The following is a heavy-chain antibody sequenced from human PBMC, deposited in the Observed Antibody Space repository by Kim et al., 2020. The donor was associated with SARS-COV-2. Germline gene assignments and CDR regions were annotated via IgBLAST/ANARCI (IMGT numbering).Heavy chain of an antibody. CDR1: GGSISSGGYY. D-gene: IGHD3-10*01. J-gene: IGHJ4*02. CDR2: IYYSGST. V-gene: IGHV4-31*03. CDR3: ARGRHYGSGSYYTRASAGATDY. Sequence: SETLSLTCTVSGGSISSGGYYWSWIRQHPGKGLEWIGYIYYSGSTYYNPSLKSRVTISVDTSKNQFSLKLSSVTAADTAVYYCARGRHYGSGSYYTRASAGATDYWGQGTLVTVSS.